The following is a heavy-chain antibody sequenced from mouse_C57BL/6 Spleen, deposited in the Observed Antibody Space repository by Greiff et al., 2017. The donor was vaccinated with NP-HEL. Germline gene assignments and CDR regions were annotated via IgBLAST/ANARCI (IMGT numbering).Heavy chain of an antibody. CDR1: GYTFTSYW. V-gene: IGHV1-5*01. D-gene: IGHD1-1*01. CDR3: TRGETTVVARGAMDY. Sequence: EVQLQQSGTVLARPGASVKMSCKTSGYTFTSYWMHWVKRRPGQGLEWIGAIYPGNSDTSYNQKFKGKAKLTAVTSASTAYMELSSLTNEDSAVYYCTRGETTVVARGAMDYWGQGTSVTVSS. CDR2: IYPGNSDT. J-gene: IGHJ4*01.